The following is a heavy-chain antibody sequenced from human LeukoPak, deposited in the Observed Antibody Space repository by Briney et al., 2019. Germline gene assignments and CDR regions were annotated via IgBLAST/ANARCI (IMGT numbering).Heavy chain of an antibody. J-gene: IGHJ6*03. V-gene: IGHV3-30*02. D-gene: IGHD2/OR15-2a*01. CDR2: IRYDGSNK. CDR1: GFTFSSYG. CDR3: AKDSVPLVYLNYYYYMDV. Sequence: PGGSLRLSCAASGFTFSSYGMHWVRQAPGKGLEWVAFIRYDGSNKYYADSVKGRFTISRDNSKNTLYLQMNSLRAEDTAVYYCAKDSVPLVYLNYYYYMDVWGKGTTVTVSS.